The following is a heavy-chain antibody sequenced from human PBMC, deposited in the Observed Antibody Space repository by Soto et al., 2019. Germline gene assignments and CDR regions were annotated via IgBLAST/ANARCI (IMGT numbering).Heavy chain of an antibody. D-gene: IGHD6-19*01. CDR3: ARDLGGWPDY. J-gene: IGHJ4*02. CDR1: GYTFTSYA. Sequence: QVQLVQSGAEVKKPGASVKVSCKASGYTFTSYAIHWVRQAPGQRLEWIGWINAGNGNTKYSQKFQDRVTITRDTSASTSNMELSSLRSEDTAVYYCARDLGGWPDYWGQGTLVTVSS. CDR2: INAGNGNT. V-gene: IGHV1-3*01.